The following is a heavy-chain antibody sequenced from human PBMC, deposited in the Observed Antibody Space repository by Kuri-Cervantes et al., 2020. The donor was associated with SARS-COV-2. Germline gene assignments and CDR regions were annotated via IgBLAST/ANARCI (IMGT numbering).Heavy chain of an antibody. Sequence: SCTVSGGSISSGDYCWSWIRQPPGKGLEWIGYIYYSGSTYYNPSLKSRVTISVDTSKNQFSLKLSSVTAADTAVYYCARGKEYSSSLGAFDIWGQGTMVTVSS. CDR1: GGSISSGDYC. CDR3: ARGKEYSSSLGAFDI. CDR2: IYYSGST. J-gene: IGHJ3*02. D-gene: IGHD6-13*01. V-gene: IGHV4-30-4*08.